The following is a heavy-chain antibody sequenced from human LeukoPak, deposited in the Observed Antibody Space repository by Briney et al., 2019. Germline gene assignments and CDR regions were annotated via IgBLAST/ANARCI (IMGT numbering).Heavy chain of an antibody. V-gene: IGHV1-69*05. J-gene: IGHJ6*03. CDR2: IIPIFGTA. D-gene: IGHD1-26*01. Sequence: SVKVSCKASGGTFSSYAISWVRQAPGQGLEWMGRIIPIFGTANYAQKFQGRVTITTDESTSTAYMELSSLRSEDTAVYYCAARWEDFYYYYMDVWGKGTTVTVSS. CDR1: GGTFSSYA. CDR3: AARWEDFYYYYMDV.